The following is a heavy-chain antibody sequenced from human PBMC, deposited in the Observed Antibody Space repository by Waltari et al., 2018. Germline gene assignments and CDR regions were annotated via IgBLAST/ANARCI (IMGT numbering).Heavy chain of an antibody. V-gene: IGHV5-51*01. CDR3: ARGGTGYSYGIDP. CDR1: GYRFTEYW. CDR2: IFPIDSDT. Sequence: EVQLVQSGAEMKKPGESLRISCQASGYRFTEYWIGWVRQTPGKGLEWMGLIFPIDSDTRYSSSFQGQVTMSADRSTNTAYLHWSSLQVADTATYYCARGGTGYSYGIDPWGQGTLVTVSS. J-gene: IGHJ4*02. D-gene: IGHD5-18*01.